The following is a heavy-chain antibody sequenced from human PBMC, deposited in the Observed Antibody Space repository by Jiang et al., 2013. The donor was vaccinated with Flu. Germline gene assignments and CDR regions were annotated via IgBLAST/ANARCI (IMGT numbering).Heavy chain of an antibody. D-gene: IGHD3-9*01. Sequence: SSVKVSCKASGGTFSSYAISWVRQAPGQGLEWMGGIIPIFGTANYAQKFQGRVTITADESTSTAYMELSSLRSEDTAVYYCASPKLRGRLLRYFDWLDYYYGMDVWGQGTTVTVSS. CDR2: IIPIFGTA. CDR1: GGTFSSYA. CDR3: ASPKLRGRLLRYFDWLDYYYGMDV. V-gene: IGHV1-69*01. J-gene: IGHJ6*02.